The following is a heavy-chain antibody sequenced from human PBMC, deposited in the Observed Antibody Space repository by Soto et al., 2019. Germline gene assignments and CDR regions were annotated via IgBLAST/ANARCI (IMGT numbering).Heavy chain of an antibody. CDR2: SRDKVHSHTT. CDR1: GFTFSDHY. D-gene: IGHD5-12*01. V-gene: IGHV3-72*01. CDR3: AIGVVSTGYFDY. Sequence: EVQLAESGGGLVQPGGSLRLSCAASGFTFSDHYMDWVRQAPGKGLEWVGRSRDKVHSHTTEYAASVKGRFTISSGDSENSLYLQMNSLKTEDTAVYYCAIGVVSTGYFDYWGQGTLVTVSS. J-gene: IGHJ4*02.